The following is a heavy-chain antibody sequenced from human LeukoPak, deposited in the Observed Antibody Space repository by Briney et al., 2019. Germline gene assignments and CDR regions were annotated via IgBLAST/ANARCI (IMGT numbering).Heavy chain of an antibody. CDR3: ARAPEYYDSSAIFDY. CDR1: GYSFTSYS. Sequence: GEALKISCKGSGYSFTSYSIGWVRQMPGKGLEWMGIIYPGDSDARYSPSFQGQVTISADKSISTAYLQWSSLKASDTAMYYCARAPEYYDSSAIFDYWGQGTLVTVSS. CDR2: IYPGDSDA. J-gene: IGHJ4*02. V-gene: IGHV5-51*01. D-gene: IGHD3-22*01.